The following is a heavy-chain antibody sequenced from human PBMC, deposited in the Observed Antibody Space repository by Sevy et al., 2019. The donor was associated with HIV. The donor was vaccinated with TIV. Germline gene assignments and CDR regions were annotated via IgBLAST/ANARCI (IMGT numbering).Heavy chain of an antibody. J-gene: IGHJ5*02. CDR1: VFSFDNYV. Sequence: GGSPRLSCSASVFSFDNYVMNWFRQAPGKGLEWVGFIRSKLYGGTTEYAASVKGRFTISRDDSKSIAYLQMNSLKTEDSGVYYCSRDRYGSQSYAADHWGQGTLVTVSS. CDR2: IRSKLYGGTT. CDR3: SRDRYGSQSYAADH. V-gene: IGHV3-49*03. D-gene: IGHD3-10*01.